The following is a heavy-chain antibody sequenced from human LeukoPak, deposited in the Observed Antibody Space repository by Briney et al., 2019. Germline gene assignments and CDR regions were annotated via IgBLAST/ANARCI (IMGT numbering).Heavy chain of an antibody. V-gene: IGHV4-39*07. J-gene: IGHJ4*02. Sequence: SSETLSLTCTVSGGSITSSSYYWGWIRQPPGKGLEWIGSIYYSGSTYYNPSLKRRVTISIDTSKNQFSLKLSSVTAADTAVYYCARERREQLLPPYTRSVTYFDYWGQGTLVTVSS. CDR1: GGSITSSSYY. CDR2: IYYSGST. CDR3: ARERREQLLPPYTRSVTYFDY. D-gene: IGHD2-2*01.